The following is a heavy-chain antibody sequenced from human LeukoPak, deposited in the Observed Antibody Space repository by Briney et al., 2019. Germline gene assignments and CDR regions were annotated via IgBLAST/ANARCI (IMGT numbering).Heavy chain of an antibody. CDR3: ARARMVGGTTYYFAY. Sequence: PGRSLRFSCAASGFTFRDYGMHWVRQGPGKGLEWVALIWYGGTTYDYADSVKVRFTISRDKSKNTLYLKMISLGAEDTAVYYCARARMVGGTTYYFAYWGQGTLVTVSS. J-gene: IGHJ4*02. CDR1: GFTFRDYG. CDR2: IWYGGTTY. D-gene: IGHD1-26*01. V-gene: IGHV3-33*01.